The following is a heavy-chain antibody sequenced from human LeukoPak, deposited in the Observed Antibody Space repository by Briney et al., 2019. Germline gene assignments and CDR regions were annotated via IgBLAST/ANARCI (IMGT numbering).Heavy chain of an antibody. CDR2: VVASYEGT. J-gene: IGHJ5*02. V-gene: IGHV3-23*01. CDR3: AKGIAGGLVDLFDP. CDR1: GFTFSSYA. Sequence: PGGSLRLSCAASGFTFSSYAMMWVRQAPGKGLEWVSTVVASYEGTFYANSVKGRFTISRDNSKSTLYMQMNSLRAEDTAVYYCAKGIAGGLVDLFDPWGQGTLVTVSS. D-gene: IGHD3/OR15-3a*01.